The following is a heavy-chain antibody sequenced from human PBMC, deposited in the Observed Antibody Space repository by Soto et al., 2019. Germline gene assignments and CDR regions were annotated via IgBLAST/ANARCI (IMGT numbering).Heavy chain of an antibody. Sequence: QVQLQESGPELVKPSGTLSLTCAVSGGSISSSNWWSWVRQPPGKGLEWIGEIYHSGSTNYNPSLKSRVTISVDKSKNQCSLKLSSVTAADTAVYYCARIYCSGGSSSSYYYYYGMDVCSQGTTVTVSS. J-gene: IGHJ6*02. CDR3: ARIYCSGGSSSSYYYYYGMDV. CDR2: IYHSGST. D-gene: IGHD2-15*01. V-gene: IGHV4-4*02. CDR1: GGSISSSNW.